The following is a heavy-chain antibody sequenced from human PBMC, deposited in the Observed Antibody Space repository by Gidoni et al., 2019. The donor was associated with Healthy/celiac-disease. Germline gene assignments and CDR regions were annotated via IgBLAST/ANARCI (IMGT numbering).Heavy chain of an antibody. Sequence: QMQLVQSGPEVKKPGTSVKVSCKASGFTFTSSAMQWVRQARGQRLEWIGWIVVGSGNTNYAQKFQERVTITRDMSTSTAYMGLSSLSSEDSAVYYCAAESHWLRFSWDMDVWGKGTTVTVSS. CDR1: GFTFTSSA. CDR3: AAESHWLRFSWDMDV. V-gene: IGHV1-58*02. D-gene: IGHD5-12*01. CDR2: IVVGSGNT. J-gene: IGHJ6*03.